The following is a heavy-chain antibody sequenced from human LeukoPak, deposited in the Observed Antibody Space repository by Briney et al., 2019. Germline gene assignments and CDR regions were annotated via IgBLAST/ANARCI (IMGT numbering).Heavy chain of an antibody. CDR3: ARHGPVVTATDAFDL. D-gene: IGHD2-21*02. V-gene: IGHV4-38-2*02. CDR2: IYHSGST. Sequence: PSETLSLTCTVSGYSISSGYYWGWIRQPPGKGLEWIGSIYHSGSTYYNPSLKSRVTIFVDTSKNQLSLRLSAVTAADTAVYYCARHGPVVTATDAFDLWGQGTMVTVSS. CDR1: GYSISSGYY. J-gene: IGHJ3*01.